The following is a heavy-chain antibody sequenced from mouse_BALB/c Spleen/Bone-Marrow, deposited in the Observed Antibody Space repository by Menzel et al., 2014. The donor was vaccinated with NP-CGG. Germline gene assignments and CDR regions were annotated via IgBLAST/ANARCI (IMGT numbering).Heavy chain of an antibody. V-gene: IGHV1S81*02. J-gene: IGHJ4*01. Sequence: VQLVESGAELVKPGASVKLSCKASGYTFTSYWMHWVKQRPGQGLEWIGEINPSNGRTNYNERFKSKATLTVDKSSSTAYMQLSSLTSEDSAVYYCARGGGSYYAMDYWGQGTSVTVSS. CDR1: GYTFTSYW. D-gene: IGHD1-1*02. CDR2: INPSNGRT. CDR3: ARGGGSYYAMDY.